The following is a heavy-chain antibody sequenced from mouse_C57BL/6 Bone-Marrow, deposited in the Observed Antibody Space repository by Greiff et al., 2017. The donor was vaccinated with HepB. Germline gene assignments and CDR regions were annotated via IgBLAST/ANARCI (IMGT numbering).Heavy chain of an antibody. Sequence: EVKLMESGPGLVKPSQSLSLTCSVTGYSITSCYYWNWIRQFPGSKLEWMGYISYDGINNYNPSLKNQNSITRDTSKNQFFLKLNSVTNEDTATYDCASGRCRWLRRRTWFAYWGQGTGVTVSA. V-gene: IGHV3-6*01. J-gene: IGHJ3*01. D-gene: IGHD2-2*01. CDR1: GYSITSCYY. CDR2: ISYDGIN. CDR3: ASGRCRWLRRRTWFAY.